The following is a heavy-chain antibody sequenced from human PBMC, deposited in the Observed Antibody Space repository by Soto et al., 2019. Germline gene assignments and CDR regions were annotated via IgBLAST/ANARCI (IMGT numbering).Heavy chain of an antibody. CDR2: MNPNSGNT. D-gene: IGHD1-1*01. V-gene: IGHV1-8*01. CDR3: ARVEVNWNDVWWFDP. Sequence: ASVKVSCKASGYTFTSYDINWVRQATGQGLEWMGWMNPNSGNTGYAQKFQGRVTMTRNTSISTAYMELSGLRSEDTAVYYCARVEVNWNDVWWFDPWGQGTLVTVSS. CDR1: GYTFTSYD. J-gene: IGHJ5*02.